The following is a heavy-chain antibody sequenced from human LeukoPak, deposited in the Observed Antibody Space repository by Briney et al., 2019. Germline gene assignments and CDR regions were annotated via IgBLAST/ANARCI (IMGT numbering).Heavy chain of an antibody. CDR1: GYSFTGYY. CDR2: INPNSGGT. CDR3: ARDLWGSGWHKGY. J-gene: IGHJ4*02. V-gene: IGHV1-2*02. Sequence: ASVKVSCKASGYSFTGYYMHWVRQAPGQGLEWMGWINPNSGGTNYAQKFQGRVTMTRDTSISTAYMELSRLRSDDTAVYYCARDLWGSGWHKGYWGQGTLVTVSS. D-gene: IGHD6-19*01.